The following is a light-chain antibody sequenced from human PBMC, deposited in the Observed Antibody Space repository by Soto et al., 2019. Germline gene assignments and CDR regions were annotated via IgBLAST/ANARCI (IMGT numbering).Light chain of an antibody. CDR2: GIS. J-gene: IGKJ5*01. V-gene: IGKV3D-15*01. Sequence: EILMTQSPSTLSVSPGERATLSCGASQSVNSNYLAWYQQKPGQAPRLLIYGISKRATDIPDRFSGSGSGTEFTLTISSLQPEDFETYYCQQHGQWPITFGQGTRLEIK. CDR3: QQHGQWPIT. CDR1: QSVNSN.